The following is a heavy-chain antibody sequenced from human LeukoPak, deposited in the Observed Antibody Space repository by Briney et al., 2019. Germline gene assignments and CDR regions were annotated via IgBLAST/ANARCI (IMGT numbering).Heavy chain of an antibody. Sequence: PSETLSLTCTVSGVSISSYYWSWIRQPPGKGLEWIGYIYYSGSTNYNPSLKSRVTISVDTSKKQFSLKLTSVTAADTAVYYCTRRYDDYASDSFDIWGRGTMVTVSS. CDR1: GVSISSYY. CDR2: IYYSGST. D-gene: IGHD4-17*01. V-gene: IGHV4-59*08. J-gene: IGHJ3*02. CDR3: TRRYDDYASDSFDI.